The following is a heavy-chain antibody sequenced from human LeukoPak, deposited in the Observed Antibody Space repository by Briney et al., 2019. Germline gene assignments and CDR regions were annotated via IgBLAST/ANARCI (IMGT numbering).Heavy chain of an antibody. V-gene: IGHV3-11*01. CDR3: ARGALTYYYDY. D-gene: IGHD4/OR15-4a*01. J-gene: IGHJ4*02. CDR1: GFTFSDYY. Sequence: PGGSLRLSCAASGFTFSDYYMSWIRQAPGKGLEWVSYTSFSGNAISYADSVKGRFTFSRDNAKNSLSLQMNSLRAEDTAVYYCARGALTYYYDYWGQGTLVAVSS. CDR2: TSFSGNAI.